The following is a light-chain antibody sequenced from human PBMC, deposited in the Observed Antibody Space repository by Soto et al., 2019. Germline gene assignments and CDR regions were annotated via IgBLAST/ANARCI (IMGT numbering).Light chain of an antibody. V-gene: IGKV3-11*01. CDR1: QSVSSY. CDR2: DGS. J-gene: IGKJ5*01. Sequence: PATLSLSPGERATLSCRASQSVSSYLAWYQQRPGQAPRLLIYDGSNRATGIPARFSGSGSGTDFILTISSLEPGDFALYYCQQRSNWPPTFGQGTRLEI. CDR3: QQRSNWPPT.